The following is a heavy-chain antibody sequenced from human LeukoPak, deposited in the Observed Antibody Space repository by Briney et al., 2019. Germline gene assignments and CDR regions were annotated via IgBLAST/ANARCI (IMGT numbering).Heavy chain of an antibody. V-gene: IGHV3-74*01. CDR1: GFTFGNSW. CDR3: AVVVEPPDSDGFDV. J-gene: IGHJ3*01. Sequence: PWGSLRLSCAASGFTFGNSWVHWVRQAPGKGLVWVSLINADGSTATYADSVKGRFTISRDNARNTLSLQMNSLTIEDTAVYYCAVVVEPPDSDGFDVWGQGTMITVSS. CDR2: INADGSTA. D-gene: IGHD1-14*01.